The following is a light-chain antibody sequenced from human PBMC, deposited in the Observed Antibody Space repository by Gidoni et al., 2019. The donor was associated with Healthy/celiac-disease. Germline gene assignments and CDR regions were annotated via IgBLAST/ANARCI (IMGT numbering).Light chain of an antibody. CDR1: QSISSY. CDR3: QQGYRTPHT. CDR2: AAS. J-gene: IGKJ4*01. V-gene: IGKV1-39*01. Sequence: DIPMTQSPSSLSASVGDRVNITCRASQSISSYLKWYQQKPGKAPKLLNYAASREQSGVPTRFRSSGAGKDFTLTISRLQPEDVATYYCQQGYRTPHTFGGGTKVEIK.